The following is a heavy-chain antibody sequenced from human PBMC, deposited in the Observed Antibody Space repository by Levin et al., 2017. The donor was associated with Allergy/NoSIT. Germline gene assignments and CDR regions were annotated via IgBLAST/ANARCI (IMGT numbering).Heavy chain of an antibody. CDR1: GGTFSSYA. J-gene: IGHJ4*02. CDR2: IIPIFGTA. D-gene: IGHD3-22*01. V-gene: IGHV1-69*13. Sequence: ASVKVSCKASGGTFSSYAISWVRQAPGQGLEWMGGIIPIFGTANYAQKFQGRVTITADESTSTAYMELSSLRSEDTAVYYCARDSRVYYDSSGYLNYYFDYWGQGTLVTVSS. CDR3: ARDSRVYYDSSGYLNYYFDY.